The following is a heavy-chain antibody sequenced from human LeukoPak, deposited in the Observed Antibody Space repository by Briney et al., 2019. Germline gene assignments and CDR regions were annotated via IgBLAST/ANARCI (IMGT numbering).Heavy chain of an antibody. Sequence: GGSLRLSCAASGFTVSSNYMSWVRQAPGKGLEWVSGISGSGGSTYYADSVKGRFTISRDNSKNTLYLQMISLRAEDTAVYCCAKDRYSNYGNWFDPWGQGTLVTVFS. CDR2: ISGSGGST. CDR1: GFTVSSNY. D-gene: IGHD4-11*01. CDR3: AKDRYSNYGNWFDP. V-gene: IGHV3-23*01. J-gene: IGHJ5*02.